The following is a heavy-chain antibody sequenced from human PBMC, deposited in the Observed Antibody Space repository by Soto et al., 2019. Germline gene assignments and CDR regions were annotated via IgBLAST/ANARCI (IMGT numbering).Heavy chain of an antibody. J-gene: IGHJ4*02. CDR2: ISGSGGST. CDR3: EKVPQINAFDY. CDR1: GFTFSSYA. V-gene: IGHV3-23*01. Sequence: GGSLRLSCAASGFTFSSYAMSWVRQAPGKGLEWVSAISGSGGSTYYADSVKGRFTVSRDNSKNTLYLQMNGLRAEDTAVYYCEKVPQINAFDYWGQGTLVTVSS.